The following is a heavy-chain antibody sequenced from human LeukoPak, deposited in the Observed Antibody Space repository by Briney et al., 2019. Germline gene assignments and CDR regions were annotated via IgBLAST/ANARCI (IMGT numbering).Heavy chain of an antibody. D-gene: IGHD5-18*01. CDR1: GFTFSSYS. V-gene: IGHV3-21*01. CDR2: ISSSSSYI. J-gene: IGHJ3*02. CDR3: ASGPTAMVTSDAFDI. Sequence: PGGSLRLSCAASGFTFSSYSMNWVRQAPGKGLEWVSSISSSSSYIYYADSVKGRFTISRDNAKNSLYLQMNSLGAEDTAVYYCASGPTAMVTSDAFDIWGQGTMVTVSS.